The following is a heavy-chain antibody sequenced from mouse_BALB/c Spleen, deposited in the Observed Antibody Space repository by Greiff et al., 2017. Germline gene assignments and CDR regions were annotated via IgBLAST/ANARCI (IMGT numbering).Heavy chain of an antibody. CDR3: TRPLYRYEADYYAMDY. Sequence: VQLQQPGAELVKPGASVKLSCKASGYTFTSYYMYWVKQRPGQGLEWIGGINPSNGGTNFNEKFKSKATLTVDKSSSTAYMQRSSLTSEDSAVYYCTRPLYRYEADYYAMDYWGQGTSVTVSS. D-gene: IGHD2-14*01. J-gene: IGHJ4*01. CDR2: INPSNGGT. V-gene: IGHV1S81*02. CDR1: GYTFTSYY.